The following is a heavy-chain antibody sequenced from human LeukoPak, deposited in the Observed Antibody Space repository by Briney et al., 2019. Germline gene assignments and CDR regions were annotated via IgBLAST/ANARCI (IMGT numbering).Heavy chain of an antibody. D-gene: IGHD3-16*01. Sequence: GGSLRLSCVASGLTFTDHPMNWVRQAPGKGLEWISYIGGDGIAFYADSVKGRFTASKDDARKSMYLQMNSLRVEDTAVYYCAKDRANWAIDDWGQGTQVTVSS. CDR1: GLTFTDHP. CDR3: AKDRANWAIDD. V-gene: IGHV3-69-1*01. J-gene: IGHJ4*02. CDR2: IGGDGIA.